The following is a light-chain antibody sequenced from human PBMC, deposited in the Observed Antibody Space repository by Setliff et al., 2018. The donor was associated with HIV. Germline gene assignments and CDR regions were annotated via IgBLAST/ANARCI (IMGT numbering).Light chain of an antibody. CDR3: SSYSSSSTLYV. CDR1: SNDIGTYSY. CDR2: QVS. Sequence: QSALAQPASVSGSPGQSITISCTGTSNDIGTYSYVSWYQQHPGKAPKLMIFQVSNRPSGISNRFSGSKSGNTASLTISGLQPEDEADYHCSSYSSSSTLYVFGTGTKSPS. J-gene: IGLJ1*01. V-gene: IGLV2-14*01.